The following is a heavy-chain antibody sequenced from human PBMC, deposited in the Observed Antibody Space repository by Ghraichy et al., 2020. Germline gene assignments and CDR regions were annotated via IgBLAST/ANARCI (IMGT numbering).Heavy chain of an antibody. D-gene: IGHD3-10*01. CDR2: IYYSGST. J-gene: IGHJ4*02. V-gene: IGHV4-39*01. CDR1: GGSISSSSYY. Sequence: SQTLSLTCTVSGGSISSSSYYWGWIRQPPGKGLEWIGSIYYSGSTYYNPSLKSRVTISVDTSKNQFSLKLSSVTAADTAVYYCAKSYYGSGRRELGYYFDYWGQGTLVTVSS. CDR3: AKSYYGSGRRELGYYFDY.